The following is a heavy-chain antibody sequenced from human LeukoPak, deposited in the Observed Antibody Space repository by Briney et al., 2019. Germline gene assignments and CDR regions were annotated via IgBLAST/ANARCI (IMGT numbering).Heavy chain of an antibody. CDR1: GFTFSSYA. J-gene: IGHJ4*02. V-gene: IGHV3-23*01. CDR2: ISGSGGST. D-gene: IGHD3-22*01. Sequence: GGSLRLSCAASGFTFSSYAMSWVRQAPGKGLEWVSTISGSGGSTFYADSVKGRFTISRDKSKNTLYLQMNSLRAEDTAVYYCARSYNYDSSHTADYGAQEPRATVPS. CDR3: ARSYNYDSSHTADY.